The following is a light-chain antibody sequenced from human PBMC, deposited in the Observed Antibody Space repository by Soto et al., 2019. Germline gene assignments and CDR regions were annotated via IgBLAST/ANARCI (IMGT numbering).Light chain of an antibody. V-gene: IGLV2-14*01. CDR3: SSYTSGSTLVV. Sequence: QSALTQPASVSGSPGQSITLSCTGTSSDVGGYNYVSWYQQHPGKAPKLMIYEVSNRPSWVSNRFSGSKSGNTASLTISGLQAEDEADYYCSSYTSGSTLVVFGGGTKLTVL. J-gene: IGLJ2*01. CDR1: SSDVGGYNY. CDR2: EVS.